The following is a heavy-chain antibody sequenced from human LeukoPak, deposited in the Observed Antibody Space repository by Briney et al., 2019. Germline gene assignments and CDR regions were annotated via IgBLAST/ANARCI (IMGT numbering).Heavy chain of an antibody. V-gene: IGHV3-9*01. D-gene: IGHD3-22*01. CDR2: ITWNRDNI. CDR3: ARDLYDYDSSTYYYGHYGMDV. CDR1: GFIFDDYA. Sequence: GGSLRLSCAVSGFIFDDYAMHWVRQAPGKGLEWVSGITWNRDNIAYADSVRGRFTISRDNAKNYLYLQMNSLRAEDTAVFYCARDLYDYDSSTYYYGHYGMDVWGQGTTVTVSS. J-gene: IGHJ6*02.